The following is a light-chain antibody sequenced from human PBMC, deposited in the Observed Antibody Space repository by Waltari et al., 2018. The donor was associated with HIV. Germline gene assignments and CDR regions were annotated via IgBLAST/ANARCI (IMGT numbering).Light chain of an antibody. CDR1: SSNIGAGYD. J-gene: IGLJ3*02. CDR3: QSYDSSLSGPYWV. V-gene: IGLV1-40*01. Sequence: QSVLTQPPSVSGAPGQRVTISCTGSSSNIGAGYDVHWYQQLPGTAPQLLIYGTSNRPSGVPDRFSGSKSGTSASLAITGLQAEDEADYYCQSYDSSLSGPYWVFGGGTKLTVL. CDR2: GTS.